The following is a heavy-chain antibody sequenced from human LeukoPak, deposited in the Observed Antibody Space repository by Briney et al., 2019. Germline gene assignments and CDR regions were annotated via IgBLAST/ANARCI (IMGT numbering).Heavy chain of an antibody. V-gene: IGHV1-24*01. J-gene: IGHJ5*02. D-gene: IGHD2/OR15-2a*01. Sequence: ASVKVSCKVSGSTLTELSMHWVRQAPGEGLEWMGGFDPEDGEPIYAQKFQGRVTMTEDTSTDTVHMELSSLRSEDTAVYYCATDFLGFDPWGQGTLVTVSS. CDR3: ATDFLGFDP. CDR1: GSTLTELS. CDR2: FDPEDGEP.